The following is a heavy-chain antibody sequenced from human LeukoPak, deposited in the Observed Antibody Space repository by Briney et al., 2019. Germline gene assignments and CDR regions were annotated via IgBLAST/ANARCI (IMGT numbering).Heavy chain of an antibody. CDR3: ARHPPSNYYDSSGYLDY. CDR2: IYYSGST. Sequence: SETLSLTCTVSGGSISSSSYYWGWIRQPPGKRLEWIGSIYYSGSTYYNPSLKSRVTISVDTSKNQFSLKLSSVTAADTAVYYCARHPPSNYYDSSGYLDYWGQGTLVTVSS. D-gene: IGHD3-22*01. J-gene: IGHJ4*02. V-gene: IGHV4-39*01. CDR1: GGSISSSSYY.